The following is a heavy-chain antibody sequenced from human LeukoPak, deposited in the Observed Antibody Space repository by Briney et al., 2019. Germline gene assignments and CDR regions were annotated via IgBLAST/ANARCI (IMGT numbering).Heavy chain of an antibody. CDR2: ISGSDSFT. J-gene: IGHJ4*02. D-gene: IGHD4-17*01. Sequence: QPGGSLRLSCAASGFTFSSYAMSWVRQAPGKGLQWVSGISGSDSFTHYADSVKGRFTISRDNSKNTLYLQMNSLRAEDTAVYYCAKDRAFNDYGDYYFDYWGQGTQVTVSS. CDR1: GFTFSSYA. V-gene: IGHV3-23*01. CDR3: AKDRAFNDYGDYYFDY.